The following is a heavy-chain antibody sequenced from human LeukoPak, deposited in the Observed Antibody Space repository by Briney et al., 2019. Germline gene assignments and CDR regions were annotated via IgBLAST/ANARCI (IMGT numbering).Heavy chain of an antibody. V-gene: IGHV4-34*01. CDR1: GGSFSGYN. J-gene: IGHJ4*02. D-gene: IGHD3-10*01. Sequence: SETLSLTCVVYGGSFSGYNWSWIRQPPGKGLEWIGEINHSGSTNYNPSLKSRVTISVDTSKNQFSLKLSSVTAADTAVYYCARGIGFDYWGQGTLVTVSS. CDR2: INHSGST. CDR3: ARGIGFDY.